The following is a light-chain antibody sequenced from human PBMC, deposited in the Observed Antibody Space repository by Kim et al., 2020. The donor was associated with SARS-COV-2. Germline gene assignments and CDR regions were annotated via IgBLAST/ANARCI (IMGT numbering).Light chain of an antibody. CDR2: PAS. V-gene: IGKV1-12*01. CDR3: QQANNFPLT. J-gene: IGKJ4*01. Sequence: DIQMTQSPSSVSASVGDRVTMTCRASQGINRLLAWYQQKPGKAPKLLIFPASSLASGVSSRFSGSGSETDFTLTISSLQPEDFATYFCQQANNFPLTFGGGTKLEI. CDR1: QGINRL.